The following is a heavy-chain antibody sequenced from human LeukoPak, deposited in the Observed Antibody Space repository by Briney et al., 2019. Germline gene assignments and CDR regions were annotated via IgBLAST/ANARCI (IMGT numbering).Heavy chain of an antibody. V-gene: IGHV3-21*01. D-gene: IGHD3-3*01. CDR2: ISSSSRYT. Sequence: GGSLRLSCAASGFSLRDYSMDWVRQAPGKGLEWVSSISSSSRYTFYVDSVKGRFTISRDNAKNSLYLQMNSLRVEDTAVYYCARDEARGYDFRPQDHWGQGTLVTVSS. CDR1: GFSLRDYS. CDR3: ARDEARGYDFRPQDH. J-gene: IGHJ4*02.